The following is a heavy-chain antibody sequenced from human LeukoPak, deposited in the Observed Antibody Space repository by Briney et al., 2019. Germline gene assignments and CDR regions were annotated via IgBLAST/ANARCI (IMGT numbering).Heavy chain of an antibody. Sequence: GGSLRLSCAASGFTFSNYAMNWVRQAPGKGLEWVSCISTSGGTTYYADSVKGRFTVSRDKSRNTLDLQMNSLRADDTAIHYCAKGQEAYYYGMDVWGQGTTVTVSS. CDR2: ISTSGGTT. V-gene: IGHV3-23*01. J-gene: IGHJ6*02. CDR1: GFTFSNYA. CDR3: AKGQEAYYYGMDV.